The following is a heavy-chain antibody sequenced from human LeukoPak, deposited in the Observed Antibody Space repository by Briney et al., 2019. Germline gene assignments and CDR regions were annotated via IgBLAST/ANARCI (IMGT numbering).Heavy chain of an antibody. V-gene: IGHV1-69*13. CDR3: ARDNKWELFALDY. CDR2: ITPIFGTP. CDR1: GYSFTGYY. D-gene: IGHD1-26*01. J-gene: IGHJ4*02. Sequence: SVKVSCKASGYSFTGYYMHWVRQAPGQGLEWMGGITPIFGTPKYAQKYQGRVTVTADESTSTAYMELSSLTSEDTAVYYCARDNKWELFALDYWGQGTLVTVSS.